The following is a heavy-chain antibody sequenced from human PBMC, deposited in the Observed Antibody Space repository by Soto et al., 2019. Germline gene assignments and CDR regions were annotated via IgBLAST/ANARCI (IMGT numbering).Heavy chain of an antibody. CDR3: AQSSGYSYGLHFDY. V-gene: IGHV2-5*02. Sequence: QITLKESGPTLVKPTQTLTLTCTFSGFSLSTSGVGVGWIRQPPGKALEWLALIYWDNDKRYSPSLKSRLTISKDPSEKQTVLTMTNMDPVDTATYYCAQSSGYSYGLHFDYWGQGTLVTVSS. D-gene: IGHD5-18*01. J-gene: IGHJ4*02. CDR1: GFSLSTSGVG. CDR2: IYWDNDK.